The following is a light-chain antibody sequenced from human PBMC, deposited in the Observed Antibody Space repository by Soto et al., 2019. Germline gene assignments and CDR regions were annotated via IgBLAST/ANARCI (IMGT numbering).Light chain of an antibody. V-gene: IGKV3-11*01. Sequence: EIVLTQSPGTLSLSPGERATLSCRASQSLSSSLAWYQQKSGQAPRLIIYGTSRRATGVPVRFSGSGSGTDFTLTISSLQSEDFAVYYCQQRADWPITFGQGTRLEIK. J-gene: IGKJ5*01. CDR3: QQRADWPIT. CDR1: QSLSSS. CDR2: GTS.